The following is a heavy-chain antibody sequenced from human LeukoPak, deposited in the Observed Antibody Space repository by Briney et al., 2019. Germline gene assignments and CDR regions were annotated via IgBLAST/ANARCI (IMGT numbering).Heavy chain of an antibody. CDR2: ISSSSSTI. J-gene: IGHJ5*02. D-gene: IGHD6-13*01. CDR3: ARRPTRSSSSWKNWFDP. CDR1: GFTFSSYS. V-gene: IGHV3-48*01. Sequence: PGGSLRLSCAASGFTFSSYSMNWVRQAPGKGLGWVSYISSSSSTIYYADSVKGRFTISRDNAKNSLYLQMNSLRAEDTAVYYCARRPTRSSSSWKNWFDPWGQGTLVTVSS.